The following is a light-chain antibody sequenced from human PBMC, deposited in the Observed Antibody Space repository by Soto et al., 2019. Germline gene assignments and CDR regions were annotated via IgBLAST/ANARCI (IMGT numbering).Light chain of an antibody. V-gene: IGKV3-20*01. CDR2: GVS. CDR1: QSVDSTF. Sequence: EIVLTQSPGSLSLSPGERATLSCRASQSVDSTFFAWYQKKPGQAPRLLMYGVSKRATGIPDRFSGSGSGTDFTLTISRVEPEDFAVYYCQQYMSSVTFGQGTRVEIK. CDR3: QQYMSSVT. J-gene: IGKJ1*01.